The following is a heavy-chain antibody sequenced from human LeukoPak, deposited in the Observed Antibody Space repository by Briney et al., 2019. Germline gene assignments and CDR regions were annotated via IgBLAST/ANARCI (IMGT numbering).Heavy chain of an antibody. CDR2: ISDSGSSI. V-gene: IGHV3-21*01. CDR1: GFTFSSYS. Sequence: GGSLRLSCAASGFTFSSYSMNWVRQAPGKGLGWVSSISDSGSSIFYADSVKGRFTISRDNAKNSLYLQMNSLRAEDTAVYYCARDVAAIAGGYMDVWGKGTTVTVSS. J-gene: IGHJ6*03. CDR3: ARDVAAIAGGYMDV. D-gene: IGHD2-15*01.